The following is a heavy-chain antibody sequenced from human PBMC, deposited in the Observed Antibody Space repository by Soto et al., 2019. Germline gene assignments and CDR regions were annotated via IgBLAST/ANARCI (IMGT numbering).Heavy chain of an antibody. J-gene: IGHJ4*02. V-gene: IGHV3-23*01. CDR1: GFTFRNYA. Sequence: EVQLLESGGGLLQPGGSLRLSCAASGFTFRNYAMSWVRQAPGKVLELVSAISGSGDSTYYADSVRGRFTISRDNSKNTLYLQMNSLRAEDTAVYHWAKDRATNTPDYFDYWGQGTLVTVSS. D-gene: IGHD2-8*01. CDR3: AKDRATNTPDYFDY. CDR2: ISGSGDST.